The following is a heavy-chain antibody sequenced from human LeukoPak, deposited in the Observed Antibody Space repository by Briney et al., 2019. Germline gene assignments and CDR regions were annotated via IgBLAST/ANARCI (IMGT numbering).Heavy chain of an antibody. Sequence: GGSLRLSCAASGFTFSDYYMSWIRQAPGKGLEWVSYISSSGSTIYYADSVKGRFTISRDNAKNSLYLQMNSLRAEGTAVYYCARDRQVYGVYPSKNDYWGQGTLVTVSS. CDR2: ISSSGSTI. CDR3: ARDRQVYGVYPSKNDY. CDR1: GFTFSDYY. J-gene: IGHJ4*02. D-gene: IGHD4-17*01. V-gene: IGHV3-11*04.